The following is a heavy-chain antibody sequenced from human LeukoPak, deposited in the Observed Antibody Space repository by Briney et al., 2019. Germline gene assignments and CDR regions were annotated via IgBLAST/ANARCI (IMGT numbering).Heavy chain of an antibody. D-gene: IGHD1-26*01. CDR3: ARSLSGSYYGVYFDY. Sequence: ASVKVSCKASGYTFTSYGISWVRQAPGQGLEWMGWISAYNDNTNYAQKLQGRVTMTTDTSTSTAYMELRSLRSDDTAVYYCARSLSGSYYGVYFDYWGQGTLVTVSS. J-gene: IGHJ4*02. V-gene: IGHV1-18*01. CDR1: GYTFTSYG. CDR2: ISAYNDNT.